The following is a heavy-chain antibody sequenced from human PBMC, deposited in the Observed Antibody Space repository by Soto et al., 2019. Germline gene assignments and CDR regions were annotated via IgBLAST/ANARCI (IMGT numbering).Heavy chain of an antibody. J-gene: IGHJ4*02. V-gene: IGHV3-49*04. Sequence: EVQLVESGGGLVQPGRSLRLSCTGSGFTLGAYAMSWVLQAPGKGLELVGSIRSRAYGGTTEYAASVKGRFTISRDASNSIAYLQLDSLKTEDTAMYFCARYRLAADLSDFDYWGQGTLVTVSS. CDR1: GFTLGAYA. CDR2: IRSRAYGGTT. CDR3: ARYRLAADLSDFDY. D-gene: IGHD6-25*01.